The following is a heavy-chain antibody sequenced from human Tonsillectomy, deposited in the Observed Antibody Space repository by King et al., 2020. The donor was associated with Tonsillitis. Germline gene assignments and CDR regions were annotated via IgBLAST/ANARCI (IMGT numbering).Heavy chain of an antibody. D-gene: IGHD5-12*01. CDR3: AREKYSGYDWAFDI. CDR1: GYTFTSYA. Sequence: QLVQSGAEVKKPGASVKVSCKASGYTFTSYAMHWVRQAPGQRLEWMGWSNAGNGNTKYSQKFQGRVTITRDTSASTAYMGLSSLRPEDTAVYFCAREKYSGYDWAFDIWGQGTMVTVSS. CDR2: SNAGNGNT. V-gene: IGHV1-3*01. J-gene: IGHJ3*02.